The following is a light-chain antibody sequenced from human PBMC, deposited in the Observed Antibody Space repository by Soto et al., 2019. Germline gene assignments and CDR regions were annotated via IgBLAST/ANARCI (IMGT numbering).Light chain of an antibody. J-gene: IGLJ3*02. Sequence: SVLTQPASVSGSPGQSITISCTGTISDVGSYDLVSWDQQHPGKAPKLMIYEGSKRPSGVSSRFSGSKSGNTASLTISGLQAEDEADYYCCYYSGSSTSGVFGGGTKLTVL. CDR1: ISDVGSYDL. CDR2: EGS. V-gene: IGLV2-23*01. CDR3: CYYSGSSTSGV.